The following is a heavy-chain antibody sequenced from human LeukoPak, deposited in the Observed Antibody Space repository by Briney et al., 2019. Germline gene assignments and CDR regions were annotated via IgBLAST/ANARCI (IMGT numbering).Heavy chain of an antibody. CDR2: ICGDGTVT. D-gene: IGHD3-10*01. CDR3: VRDLRAGDL. CDR1: GFTFSTYC. V-gene: IGHV3-74*01. Sequence: GGSLGLSCVASGFTFSTYCFPWVRQAPEKGLVWVSRICGDGTVTDYADSVRGRFTTSRDNAKNTVYLQMNSLRADDTAIYYCVRDLRAGDLWGQGSLLTVSS. J-gene: IGHJ5*02.